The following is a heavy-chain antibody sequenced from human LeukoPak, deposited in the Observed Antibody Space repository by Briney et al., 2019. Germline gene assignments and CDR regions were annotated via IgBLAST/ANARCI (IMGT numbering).Heavy chain of an antibody. CDR2: VNQDGSEN. Sequence: GGSLRLSCAASGFTFSSYWMSWVRQSPGKGLEWVANVNQDGSENHYVDSVKGRFTISRDNAKNSVFVQMNGLRVEDTAVYYCVRAGGSSWSDFWGQGTLVTVSS. CDR1: GFTFSSYW. CDR3: VRAGGSSWSDF. V-gene: IGHV3-7*01. J-gene: IGHJ4*02. D-gene: IGHD6-13*01.